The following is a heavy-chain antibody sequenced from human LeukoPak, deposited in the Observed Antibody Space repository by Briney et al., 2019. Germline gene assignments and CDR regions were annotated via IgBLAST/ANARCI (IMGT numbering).Heavy chain of an antibody. Sequence: GGSLRLSCAASGFTFSSSALSWVRQAPGQGLEWVSAISGSGGSTYYPDSVKGRFTISRDNSQNTLYLQMDSLRAEDTAVYYCARLYDSSAYGAFDIWGQGTMVTVSS. CDR1: GFTFSSSA. V-gene: IGHV3-23*01. CDR3: ARLYDSSAYGAFDI. J-gene: IGHJ3*02. D-gene: IGHD3-22*01. CDR2: ISGSGGST.